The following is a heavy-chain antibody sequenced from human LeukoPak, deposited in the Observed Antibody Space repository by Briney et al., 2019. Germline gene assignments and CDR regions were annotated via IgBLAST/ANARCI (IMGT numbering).Heavy chain of an antibody. CDR1: GFTFSSYA. V-gene: IGHV3-23*01. J-gene: IGHJ5*02. CDR3: AKGAAAGLVDWFDP. CDR2: VSGSAGGT. D-gene: IGHD6-13*01. Sequence: GGSLRLSCAASGFTFSSYAMSWVRQAPGKGLEWASTVSGSAGGTYYADTVKGRFTISRDNSKNTLYLLMNSLRAEDTAVYYCAKGAAAGLVDWFDPWGQGTLVAVSS.